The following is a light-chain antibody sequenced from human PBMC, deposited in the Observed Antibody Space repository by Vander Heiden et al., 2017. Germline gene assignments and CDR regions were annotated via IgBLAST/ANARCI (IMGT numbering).Light chain of an antibody. Sequence: SYELTQPPSVSVSPGQTASITCSGDKLGDKYACWYQQKPGQSPVLGSYQDSKRPSGIPERFSGSNSATTATLNISGTQAMDDSYDYCKEWNSRTVVFGGGTKLTVL. CDR1: KLGDKY. V-gene: IGLV3-1*01. J-gene: IGLJ2*01. CDR3: KEWNSRTVV. CDR2: QDS.